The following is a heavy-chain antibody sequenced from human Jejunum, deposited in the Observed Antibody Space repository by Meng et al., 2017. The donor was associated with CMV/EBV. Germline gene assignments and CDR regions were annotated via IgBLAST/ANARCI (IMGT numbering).Heavy chain of an antibody. Sequence: APGQGLEWMGWINPNSGGTNYAQKFQGRVTMTRDTSISTAYMELSRLRSDDTAVYYCARVMPFRGDIVVVPAARPNYYYYYGTDVWGQGTTVTVSS. CDR2: INPNSGGT. CDR3: ARVMPFRGDIVVVPAARPNYYYYYGTDV. D-gene: IGHD2-2*01. J-gene: IGHJ6*02. V-gene: IGHV1-2*02.